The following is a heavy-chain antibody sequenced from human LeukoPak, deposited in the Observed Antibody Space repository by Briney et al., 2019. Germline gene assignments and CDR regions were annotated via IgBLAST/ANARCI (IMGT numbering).Heavy chain of an antibody. J-gene: IGHJ4*02. Sequence: GGSLRLSCAASGFTFSNYAVNWVRQSPGKGLEWVSGISGSGRSTSYADSVKGRFTISRDNSKNTLYLQMNNLRAEDTAIYYCAKDSFYYYDSSGYSSFDYWGQGTLVTVSS. CDR2: ISGSGRST. D-gene: IGHD3-22*01. CDR1: GFTFSNYA. CDR3: AKDSFYYYDSSGYSSFDY. V-gene: IGHV3-23*01.